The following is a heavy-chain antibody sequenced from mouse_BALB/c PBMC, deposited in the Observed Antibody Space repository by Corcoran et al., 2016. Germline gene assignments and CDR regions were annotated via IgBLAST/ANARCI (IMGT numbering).Heavy chain of an antibody. Sequence: EVQLQQTAPELVKPGASVKISCKASGYSFTGYYMHWVKQSHVKSLEWIGRINPYNGATSYNQNFKDKASLTVDKSYSTAYMELHSLTSEDSAVYYCARRELRLHWYFDVWGAGTTVTVSS. J-gene: IGHJ1*01. V-gene: IGHV1-26*01. CDR1: GYSFTGYY. CDR3: ARRELRLHWYFDV. D-gene: IGHD1-2*01. CDR2: INPYNGAT.